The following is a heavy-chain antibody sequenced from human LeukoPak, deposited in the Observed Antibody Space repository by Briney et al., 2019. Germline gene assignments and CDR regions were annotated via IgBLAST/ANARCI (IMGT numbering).Heavy chain of an antibody. J-gene: IGHJ6*03. CDR2: IYYSGGT. V-gene: IGHV4-39*07. CDR3: ARVSNLAAAGTSYYMDV. CDR1: GGSISSNGYY. D-gene: IGHD6-13*01. Sequence: PSETLSLTCTVSGGSISSNGYYWAWFRQPPGKGLEWIGSIYYSGGTYYNPSLKSRVTISIDTSKNQFSLKLSSVTAADTAVYYCARVSNLAAAGTSYYMDVWGKGTTVTISS.